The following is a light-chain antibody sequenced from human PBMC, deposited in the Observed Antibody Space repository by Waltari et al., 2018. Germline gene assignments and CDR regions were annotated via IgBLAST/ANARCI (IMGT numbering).Light chain of an antibody. CDR3: SSYAGSNRV. V-gene: IGLV2-8*01. Sequence: SALTQPPSASGSPGQSVTISCPGTSRAVGGYNYVSWYQQHPGKAPKLMIYEVSKRPSGVPDRFSGSKSGNTASLTVAGLQAEDEADYYCSSYAGSNRVFGTGTKVTVL. CDR1: SRAVGGYNY. J-gene: IGLJ1*01. CDR2: EVS.